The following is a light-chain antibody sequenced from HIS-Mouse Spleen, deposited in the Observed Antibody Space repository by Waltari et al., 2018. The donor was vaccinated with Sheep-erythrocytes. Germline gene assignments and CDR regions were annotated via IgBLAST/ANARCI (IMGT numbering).Light chain of an antibody. CDR2: QDS. CDR1: QLGAKY. Sequence: SYELTQPPSVSVSPGQTASITCSGDQLGAKYGCWSQQKPGQSPVLVIYQDSKRPSGIPERFSGSNSGNTATLTISGTQAMDEADYYCQAWDSSTYVFGTGTKVTVL. J-gene: IGLJ1*01. CDR3: QAWDSSTYV. V-gene: IGLV3-1*01.